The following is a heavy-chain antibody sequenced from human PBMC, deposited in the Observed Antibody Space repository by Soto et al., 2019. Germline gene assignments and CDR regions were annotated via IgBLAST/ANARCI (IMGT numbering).Heavy chain of an antibody. CDR1: GFTFSSYA. CDR2: ISGSGGST. D-gene: IGHD3-3*01. CDR3: AKDRYDFWSGYYTFDY. Sequence: LRLSCAASGFTFSSYAMSWVRQAPGKGLEWVSAISGSGGSTYYADSVKGRFTISRDNSKNTLYLQMNSLRAEDTAVYFRAKDRYDFWSGYYTFDYWGQGTLVTVSS. J-gene: IGHJ4*02. V-gene: IGHV3-23*01.